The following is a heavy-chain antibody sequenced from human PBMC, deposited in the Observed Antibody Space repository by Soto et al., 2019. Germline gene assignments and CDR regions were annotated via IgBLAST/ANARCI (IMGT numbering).Heavy chain of an antibody. J-gene: IGHJ1*01. Sequence: QVQLVESGGGVFQPGRSLRLSCVASGFTFSTYAMNWVRQAPGKGLEWVAVISYDETKKYYAESVKGRFTISRDNSKNTLFLQRSSLRPNEPAVYYGVRVGPPPLSRIVGALWGQGTLVTVSS. D-gene: IGHD1-26*01. V-gene: IGHV3-30-3*01. CDR1: GFTFSTYA. CDR2: ISYDETKK. CDR3: VRVGPPPLSRIVGAL.